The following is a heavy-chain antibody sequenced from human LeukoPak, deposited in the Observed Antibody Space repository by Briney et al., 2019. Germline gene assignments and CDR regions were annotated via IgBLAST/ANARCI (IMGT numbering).Heavy chain of an antibody. J-gene: IGHJ3*02. V-gene: IGHV3-48*03. CDR1: GFTFSTYE. Sequence: GGSLRLSCAASGFTFSTYEMNWVRQAPGKGLEWVSYIGGGGSTIYYADSVKGRFTISRDNAKNSLYLQMNRLRGEDTGVYYCARDYLVGGTDAFDIWGQGTMVTVS. CDR3: ARDYLVGGTDAFDI. D-gene: IGHD1-1*01. CDR2: IGGGGSTI.